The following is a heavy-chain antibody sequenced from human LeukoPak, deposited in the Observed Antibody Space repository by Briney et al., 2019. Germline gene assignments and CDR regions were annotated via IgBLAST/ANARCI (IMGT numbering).Heavy chain of an antibody. V-gene: IGHV1-18*01. CDR1: GGTFSSYA. CDR3: ARDLSRDGYNGAFDI. Sequence: ASVKVSCKASGGTFSSYAISWVRQAPGQGLEWMGWISAYNGNTNYAQKLQGRVTMTTDTSTSTAYMELRSLRSDDTAVYYCARDLSRDGYNGAFDIWGQGTMVTVSS. CDR2: ISAYNGNT. D-gene: IGHD5-24*01. J-gene: IGHJ3*02.